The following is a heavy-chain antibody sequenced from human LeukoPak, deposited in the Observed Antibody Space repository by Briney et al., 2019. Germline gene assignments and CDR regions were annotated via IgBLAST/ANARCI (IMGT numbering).Heavy chain of an antibody. D-gene: IGHD3-10*01. V-gene: IGHV4-59*12. Sequence: PSETLSLTCTVSGGSISSYYWSWIRQPPGKGLEWIGYMSYSGSANYNPSLKSRVTISVDTSKNQFSLQLTSVTAADAAVYYCARAGATGAFDIWGQGTMVTVSS. CDR1: GGSISSYY. CDR2: MSYSGSA. J-gene: IGHJ3*02. CDR3: ARAGATGAFDI.